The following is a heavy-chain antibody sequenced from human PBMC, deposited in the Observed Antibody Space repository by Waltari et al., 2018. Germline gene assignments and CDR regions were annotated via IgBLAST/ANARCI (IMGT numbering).Heavy chain of an antibody. D-gene: IGHD1-7*01. CDR3: ARGELLFDY. CDR2: IYHSGST. V-gene: IGHV4-31*03. J-gene: IGHJ4*02. CDR1: GGSVSSDDY. Sequence: QVQLQESVPGLVNASQTLSLTCTVAGGSVSSDDYWNWIRQHPGKGLEWFGYIYHSGSTFYNPSLQSRVTISVDTSKNQFFLKLNSVTAADTAVYYCARGELLFDYWGQGALVTVSS.